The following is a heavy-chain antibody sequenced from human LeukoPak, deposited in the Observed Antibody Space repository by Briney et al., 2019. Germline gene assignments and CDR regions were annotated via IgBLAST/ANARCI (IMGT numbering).Heavy chain of an antibody. CDR1: GGSISGYY. CDR3: ARYQRDFWSGYYFYYYYYMDV. V-gene: IGHV4-34*01. Sequence: SETLSLTCTVSGGSISGYYWSWIRQPPGKGLEWIGEINHSGSTNYNPSLKSRVTISVDTSKNQFSLKLSSVTAADTAVYYCARYQRDFWSGYYFYYYYYMDVWGKGTTVTVSS. D-gene: IGHD3-3*01. CDR2: INHSGST. J-gene: IGHJ6*03.